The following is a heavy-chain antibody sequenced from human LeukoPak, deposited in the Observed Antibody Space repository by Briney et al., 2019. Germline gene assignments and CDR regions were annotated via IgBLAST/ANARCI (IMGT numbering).Heavy chain of an antibody. CDR3: AKGTYDSRGHFDY. Sequence: GGSLRLSCAASGFTFSRNSMNWVRQAPGKGLEWVSYISSSSSTIYYADSVKGRFTISRDNAKNSLYLQMNSLRAEDTAAYYCAKGTYDSRGHFDYWGQGTLVSVSS. CDR1: GFTFSRNS. V-gene: IGHV3-48*01. J-gene: IGHJ4*02. D-gene: IGHD3-22*01. CDR2: ISSSSSTI.